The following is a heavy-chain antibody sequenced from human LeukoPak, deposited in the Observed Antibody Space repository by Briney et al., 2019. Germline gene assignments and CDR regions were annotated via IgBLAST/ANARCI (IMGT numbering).Heavy chain of an antibody. CDR2: ISASTGSAI. V-gene: IGHV3-11*01. CDR3: ARVSHSRIDY. Sequence: GGSLRLSYAASGFTFSDYYITWIRQAPGKGLEWVSYISASTGSAIYYTDSVKGRFTISRDNAKNSLYLQMSRLRAEDTAVYFCARVSHSRIDYWGQGTLVTVSS. D-gene: IGHD3-22*01. J-gene: IGHJ4*02. CDR1: GFTFSDYY.